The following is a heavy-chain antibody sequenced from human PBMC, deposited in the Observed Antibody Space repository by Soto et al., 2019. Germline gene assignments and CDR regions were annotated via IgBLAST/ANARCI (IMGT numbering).Heavy chain of an antibody. V-gene: IGHV3-23*01. CDR2: INGGGSDT. D-gene: IGHD2-8*02. CDR1: RFSFSGSA. CDR3: VKGSRTARPYYFDS. Sequence: GGSLRLSCAASRFSFSGSAMSWVRRAPGEGLEWVSAINGGGSDTYHADSVKGRFSISRDNSKIMLYMQMNSLRAEDTAIYYCVKGSRTARPYYFDSWGQGTLVTVSS. J-gene: IGHJ4*02.